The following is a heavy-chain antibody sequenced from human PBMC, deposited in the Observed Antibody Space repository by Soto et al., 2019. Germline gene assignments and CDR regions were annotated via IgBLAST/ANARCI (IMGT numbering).Heavy chain of an antibody. Sequence: ASVKVSCKASGYTFTSYGISWVRQAPGQGLEWMGWISAYNGNTNYAQKLQGRVTMTTDTSTGTAYMELRSLRSDDTAVYYCARDIPIPAATSYYYYYMDVWGKGTTVTVSS. J-gene: IGHJ6*03. CDR3: ARDIPIPAATSYYYYYMDV. CDR2: ISAYNGNT. CDR1: GYTFTSYG. V-gene: IGHV1-18*01. D-gene: IGHD2-2*01.